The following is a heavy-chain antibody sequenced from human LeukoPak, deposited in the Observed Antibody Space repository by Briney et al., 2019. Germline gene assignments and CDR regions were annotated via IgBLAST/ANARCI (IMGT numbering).Heavy chain of an antibody. D-gene: IGHD3-22*01. J-gene: IGHJ4*02. V-gene: IGHV4-59*12. CDR3: ARGRAGLRGLYDSSGYPDY. CDR1: GGSINTYY. CDR2: IYHSGST. Sequence: SETLSLTCTVSGGSINTYYWSWIRQPPGKGLEWIAYIYHSGSTNYNSSLKSRVTISVDTSKNQFSLKLSSVTAADTAVYYCARGRAGLRGLYDSSGYPDYWGQGTLVTVSS.